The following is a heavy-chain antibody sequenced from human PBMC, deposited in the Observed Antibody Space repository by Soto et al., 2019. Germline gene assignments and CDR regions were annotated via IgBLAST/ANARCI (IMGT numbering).Heavy chain of an antibody. Sequence: PSETLSLTCAVYGGSFSGYYWTWIRQPPGKGLEWIGEIDHSGYTNYNPSRKSRVTISVDTSKNQFSLRLTSVTAADTAVYCCARVRDRFDPWGQGTLVTVSS. CDR3: ARVRDRFDP. V-gene: IGHV4-34*01. D-gene: IGHD3-3*01. CDR2: IDHSGYT. J-gene: IGHJ5*02. CDR1: GGSFSGYY.